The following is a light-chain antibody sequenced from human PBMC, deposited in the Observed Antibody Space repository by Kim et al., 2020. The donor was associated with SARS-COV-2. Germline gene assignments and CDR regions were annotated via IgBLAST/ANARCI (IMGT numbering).Light chain of an antibody. CDR1: SLRTYF. CDR2: GKD. CDR3: ASRDSSGNLFV. V-gene: IGLV3-19*01. J-gene: IGLJ1*01. Sequence: SSELTQDPSVSVALGQTVWISCQGDSLRTYFAYWYQQKPGQAPKLVIYGKDKRPSGIPARFSGSGSGNTASLTITGPQAEDEADYYCASRDSSGNLFVFGSGTKVTVL.